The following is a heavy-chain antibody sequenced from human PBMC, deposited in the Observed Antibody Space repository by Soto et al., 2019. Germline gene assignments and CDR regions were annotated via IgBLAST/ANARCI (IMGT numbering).Heavy chain of an antibody. Sequence: ASVKVSCKASGGTFSSYAISWVRQAPGQGLEWMGGIIPTFGTANYAQKFQGRVPITADESTSTAYMELSSLRSEDTAVYYCARGRGYSGYDFAPYFDYWGQGTLVTVSS. V-gene: IGHV1-69*13. D-gene: IGHD5-12*01. CDR1: GGTFSSYA. CDR3: ARGRGYSGYDFAPYFDY. CDR2: IIPTFGTA. J-gene: IGHJ4*02.